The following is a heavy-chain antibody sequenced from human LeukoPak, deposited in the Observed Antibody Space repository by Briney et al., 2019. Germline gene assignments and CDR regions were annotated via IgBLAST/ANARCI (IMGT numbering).Heavy chain of an antibody. CDR2: IKADASDS. D-gene: IGHD2-2*01. CDR1: GFTLSDYQ. V-gene: IGHV3-7*01. J-gene: IGHJ5*02. CDR3: ARVRGSSPQPEFGP. Sequence: PGGSLRLSCKASGFTLSDYQMSWVRQAPGKGLEWVANIKADASDSYYVDSVKGRFTISRDNAKNSLYLQMDSLRAEDTAVYYCARVRGSSPQPEFGPWGQGTLVTVSS.